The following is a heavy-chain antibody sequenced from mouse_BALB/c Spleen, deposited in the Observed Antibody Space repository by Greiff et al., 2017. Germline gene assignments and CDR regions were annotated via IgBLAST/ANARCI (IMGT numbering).Heavy chain of an antibody. Sequence: VQLQQSGPGLVKPSQSLSLTCTVTGYSITSDYAWNWIRQFPGNKLEWMGYISYSGSTSYNPSLKSRISITRDTSKNQFFLQLNSVTTEDTATYYCARAPYYGSSWYYFDYWGQGTTLTVSS. J-gene: IGHJ2*01. CDR3: ARAPYYGSSWYYFDY. V-gene: IGHV3-2*02. CDR2: ISYSGST. D-gene: IGHD1-1*01. CDR1: GYSITSDYA.